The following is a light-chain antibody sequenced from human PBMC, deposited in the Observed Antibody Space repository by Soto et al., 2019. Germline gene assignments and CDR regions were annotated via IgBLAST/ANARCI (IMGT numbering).Light chain of an antibody. CDR2: DVS. CDR1: SSDVGGYSY. J-gene: IGLJ1*01. V-gene: IGLV2-14*01. Sequence: QSALTQPASVSGSPGQSITISCTGTSSDVGGYSYVSWYQQLPGKAPKLMIYDVSDRPSGVSNRFSGSKSGNTASLTISGLQAEDEAHYYCSSYTSSSLYVFGTGTKVTVL. CDR3: SSYTSSSLYV.